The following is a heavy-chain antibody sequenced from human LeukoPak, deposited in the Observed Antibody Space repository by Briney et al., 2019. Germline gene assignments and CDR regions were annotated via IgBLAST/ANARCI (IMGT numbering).Heavy chain of an antibody. J-gene: IGHJ4*02. CDR3: ARGRATYDYVWGSYRPPDY. D-gene: IGHD3-16*02. CDR2: INHRGST. Sequence: PSETLSLTCAVYGGSFSGYYWNWIRQPPGKGLEWIGEINHRGSTNYNPSLKSRVSISVDTSKNQFSLKLSPVTAADTAVYYCARGRATYDYVWGSYRPPDYWGQGTLVTVSS. V-gene: IGHV4-34*01. CDR1: GGSFSGYY.